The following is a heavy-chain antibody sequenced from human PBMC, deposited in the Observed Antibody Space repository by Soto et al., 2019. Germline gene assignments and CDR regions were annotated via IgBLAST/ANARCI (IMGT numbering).Heavy chain of an antibody. Sequence: SETLSLTCTVSGGSISSYYWSWIRQPPGKGLERIGYIYYSGSTNYNPSLKSRVTISVDTSKNQFSLKLSSVTAADTAVYYCARGGQWPDHYYYGMDVWGQGTTVTVSS. CDR2: IYYSGST. D-gene: IGHD6-19*01. CDR3: ARGGQWPDHYYYGMDV. CDR1: GGSISSYY. J-gene: IGHJ6*02. V-gene: IGHV4-59*01.